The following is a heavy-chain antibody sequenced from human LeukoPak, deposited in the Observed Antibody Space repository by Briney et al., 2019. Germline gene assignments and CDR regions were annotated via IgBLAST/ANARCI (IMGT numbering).Heavy chain of an antibody. CDR3: ARESMIRGVTHFDY. Sequence: SSETLSLTCTVSGGSISSSSYYWNWIRQPAGKGLEWIGRIYISGATNFNPSLQSRVTMSVDTSKDQFFLKLTSVTAADTAVYYCARESMIRGVTHFDYWGQGTLVTVSS. CDR2: IYISGAT. J-gene: IGHJ4*02. D-gene: IGHD3-10*01. V-gene: IGHV4-61*02. CDR1: GGSISSSSYY.